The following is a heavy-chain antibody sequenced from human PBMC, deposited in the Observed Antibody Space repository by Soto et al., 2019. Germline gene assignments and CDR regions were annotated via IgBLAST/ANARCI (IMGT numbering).Heavy chain of an antibody. Sequence: EVQLVESGGVVVQPGGSLRLSCAASGFTFDDYTMHWVRQAPGKGLEWVSLISWDGGSTYYADSVKGRFTISRDNSKNSLYLQMNSLRTEDTALYYCARGSWDGNDAFDIWGQGTMVTVSS. V-gene: IGHV3-43*01. CDR2: ISWDGGST. J-gene: IGHJ3*02. CDR3: ARGSWDGNDAFDI. CDR1: GFTFDDYT. D-gene: IGHD6-13*01.